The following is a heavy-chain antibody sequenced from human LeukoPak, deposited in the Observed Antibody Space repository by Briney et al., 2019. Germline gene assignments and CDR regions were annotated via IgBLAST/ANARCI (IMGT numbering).Heavy chain of an antibody. CDR3: ARDGTQWLVEVHFDY. CDR1: GYTFTGYY. D-gene: IGHD6-19*01. J-gene: IGHJ4*02. Sequence: ASVKVSCKASGYTFTGYYMHWVRQAPGQGLEWMGWINPNSGGTNYAQKFQGRVAMTRDTSISTAYIELSRLRSDDTAVYYCARDGTQWLVEVHFDYWGQGTLVTVSS. V-gene: IGHV1-2*02. CDR2: INPNSGGT.